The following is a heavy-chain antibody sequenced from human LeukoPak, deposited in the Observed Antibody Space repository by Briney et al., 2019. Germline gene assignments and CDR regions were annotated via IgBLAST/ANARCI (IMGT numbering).Heavy chain of an antibody. V-gene: IGHV3-23*01. CDR1: GFTFSSYA. D-gene: IGHD3-10*01. Sequence: PGGSLRLSCAAPGFTFSSYAMSWVRQAPGKGLEWVSAISGSGGSTYYADSVKGRFTISRDNSKNTLYLQMNSLRAEDTAVYYCAKRYGSGSYGYFDYWGQGTLVTVSS. J-gene: IGHJ4*02. CDR3: AKRYGSGSYGYFDY. CDR2: ISGSGGST.